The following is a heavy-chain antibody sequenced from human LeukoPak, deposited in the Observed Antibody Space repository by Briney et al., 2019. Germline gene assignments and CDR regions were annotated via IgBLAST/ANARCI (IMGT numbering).Heavy chain of an antibody. CDR1: GFTFGSYS. V-gene: IGHV3-48*01. J-gene: IGHJ4*02. D-gene: IGHD2-2*01. CDR2: ISSSSSTI. CDR3: ARGGYQSDY. Sequence: GGSLRLSCAASGFTFGSYSMNWVRQAPGKGLEWVSYISSSSSTIDYADSVKGRFTTPRDNAKNSLYLQMKSLRVEDTAVYYCARGGYQSDYWGQGTLVTVSS.